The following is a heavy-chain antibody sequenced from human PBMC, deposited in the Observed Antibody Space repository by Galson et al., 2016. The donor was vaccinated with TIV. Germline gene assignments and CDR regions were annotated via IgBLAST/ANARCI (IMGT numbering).Heavy chain of an antibody. D-gene: IGHD1-14*01. Sequence: CAASGFTFGVYVMTWVRQAPGQGLEWMSNISGSGGSVSYADSVKGRFTISRDNSKNTLYLQMNGLRADDTAVYYCAKSGTNLIDYWGQGTLVSVFS. CDR2: ISGSGGSV. CDR1: GFTFGVYV. J-gene: IGHJ4*02. V-gene: IGHV3-23*01. CDR3: AKSGTNLIDY.